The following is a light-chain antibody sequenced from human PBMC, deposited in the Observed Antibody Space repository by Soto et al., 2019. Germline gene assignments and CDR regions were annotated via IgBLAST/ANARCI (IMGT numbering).Light chain of an antibody. CDR2: DAS. V-gene: IGKV3-11*01. J-gene: IGKJ1*01. CDR1: QSVSSY. CDR3: QQRSGWPRT. Sequence: EIVLTQSPATLSLSPGERATLSCRASQSVSSYLAWYQHKPGQAPRLLIYDASNRATGIPARFSASGSGTDFTLTISRLEPEDFTVYYCQQRSGWPRTFGQGTKVEIK.